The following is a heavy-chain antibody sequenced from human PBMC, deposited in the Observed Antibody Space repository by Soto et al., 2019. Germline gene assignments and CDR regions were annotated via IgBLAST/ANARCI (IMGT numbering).Heavy chain of an antibody. V-gene: IGHV1-3*01. CDR1: GYTFTSYA. CDR3: ARGASPLIDY. J-gene: IGHJ4*02. Sequence: QVQLVQSGAEVKKPGASVKVSCKASGYTFTSYAMHWVRQAPGQRLEWMGWINAGNGNTKYSQKFQGRVTIIRDTSASTDYMELSSLRSEDTAVYYFARGASPLIDYWGQGTLVTVSS. CDR2: INAGNGNT.